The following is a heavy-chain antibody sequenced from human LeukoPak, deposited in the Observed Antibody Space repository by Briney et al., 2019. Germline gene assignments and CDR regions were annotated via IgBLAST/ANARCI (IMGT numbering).Heavy chain of an antibody. J-gene: IGHJ4*02. CDR1: GFTFSSNY. CDR2: IKQDGSET. V-gene: IGHV3-7*03. D-gene: IGHD3-3*01. CDR3: ARVFWSGFLRYFGY. Sequence: GGSLRLSCEASGFTFSSNYMSWVRQAPGKGLEWVANIKQDGSETYYVDSVKGRFTISRDNAKNSLYLQMNSLRAEDTAVYYCARVFWSGFLRYFGYWGQGTLVTVSS.